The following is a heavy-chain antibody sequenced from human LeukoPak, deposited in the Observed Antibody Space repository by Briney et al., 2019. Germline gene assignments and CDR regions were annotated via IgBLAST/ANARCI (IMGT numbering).Heavy chain of an antibody. J-gene: IGHJ4*02. V-gene: IGHV3-66*01. Sequence: GGSLRLSCAASGFIVSGNHMNWVRLAPGKGLEWVSIYSVGATYYEDSVKGRFTISRDDSKNIAYLQMNNLRSEDTAVYFCATERPGSRTLDSWGQGTLVTVSS. CDR2: YSVGAT. CDR1: GFIVSGNH. D-gene: IGHD1-14*01. CDR3: ATERPGSRTLDS.